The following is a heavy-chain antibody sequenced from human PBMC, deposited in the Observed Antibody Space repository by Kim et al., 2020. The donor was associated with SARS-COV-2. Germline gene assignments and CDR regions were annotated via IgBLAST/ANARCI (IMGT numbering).Heavy chain of an antibody. J-gene: IGHJ4*02. CDR2: SN. CDR3: AKAHAGSFDY. V-gene: IGHV3-23*01. Sequence: SNYYADSVKGRFTISRDNSKNTLYLQMNSLRAEDTAVYYCAKAHAGSFDYWGQGTLVTVSS.